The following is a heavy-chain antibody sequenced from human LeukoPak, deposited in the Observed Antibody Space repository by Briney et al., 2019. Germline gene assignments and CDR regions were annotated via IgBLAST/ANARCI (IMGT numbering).Heavy chain of an antibody. D-gene: IGHD2-2*01. CDR3: ASDTVVVPAAHQLVY. CDR1: GFTFRSFE. J-gene: IGHJ4*02. CDR2: ISYDGSNK. V-gene: IGHV3-30*03. Sequence: PGGSLRLSCTASGFTFRSFEMNWVRLAPGKGLEWVAVISYDGSNKYYADSVKGRFTISRDNSKNTLYLQMNSLRAEDTAVYYCASDTVVVPAAHQLVYWGQGTLVTVSS.